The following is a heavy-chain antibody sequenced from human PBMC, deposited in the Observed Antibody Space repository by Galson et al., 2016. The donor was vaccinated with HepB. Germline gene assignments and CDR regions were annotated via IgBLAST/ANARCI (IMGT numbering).Heavy chain of an antibody. Sequence: SETLSLTCAVSGDSISSDNWWSWIRQSPGKGLEWIGDIYHSGLTNYNPSLKSRVTISVDKSKNQFSLRLNSVTAADTALYYCATGHCRGYSCSPTTHWGQGTLVTVSS. CDR2: IYHSGLT. D-gene: IGHD2-15*01. J-gene: IGHJ4*02. CDR1: GDSISSDNW. V-gene: IGHV4-4*02. CDR3: ATGHCRGYSCSPTTH.